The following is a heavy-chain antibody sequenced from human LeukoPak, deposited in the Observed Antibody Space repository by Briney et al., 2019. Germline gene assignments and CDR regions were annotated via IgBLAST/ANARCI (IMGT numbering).Heavy chain of an antibody. J-gene: IGHJ4*02. CDR1: GFTFSSYS. V-gene: IGHV3-21*01. CDR3: ARVVMVRGVIIMSFDY. CDR2: ISSSSSYI. D-gene: IGHD3-10*01. Sequence: GGSLRLSCAASGFTFSSYSMNWVRQAPGKGLEWVSSISSSSSYIYYADSVKGRFTISRDNAKNSLYLQMNSRRAEDTAVYYCARVVMVRGVIIMSFDYWGQGTLVTVSS.